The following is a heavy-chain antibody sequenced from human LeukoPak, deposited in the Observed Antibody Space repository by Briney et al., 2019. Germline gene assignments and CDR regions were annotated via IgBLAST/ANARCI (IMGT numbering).Heavy chain of an antibody. Sequence: GASVKVSCKAPGYTFSSDYIHWVRQAPGQGLEWMGRINPGSGGTSYALNFQGRVTMTRDTSTSTVYMDLSSLSSEDTAVYYCCLDGGRDACYGSGLEYWGQGTLITVSS. J-gene: IGHJ4*02. V-gene: IGHV1-46*01. CDR2: INPGSGGT. CDR3: CLDGGRDACYGSGLEY. D-gene: IGHD3-10*01. CDR1: GYTFSSDY.